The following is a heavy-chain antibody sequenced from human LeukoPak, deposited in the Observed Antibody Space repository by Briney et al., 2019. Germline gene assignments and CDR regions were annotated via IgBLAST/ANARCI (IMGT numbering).Heavy chain of an antibody. CDR1: GFTFSSYA. CDR2: ISGSGGST. J-gene: IGHJ4*02. Sequence: PGGSLRLSCAASGFTFSSYAMSWVRQAPGKGLEWVSAISGSGGSTHYADSVKGRFTISRDNSKNTLYLQMNSLRAEDTAVYYCANKGGIAARPIPFDYWGQGTLVTVSS. D-gene: IGHD6-6*01. V-gene: IGHV3-23*01. CDR3: ANKGGIAARPIPFDY.